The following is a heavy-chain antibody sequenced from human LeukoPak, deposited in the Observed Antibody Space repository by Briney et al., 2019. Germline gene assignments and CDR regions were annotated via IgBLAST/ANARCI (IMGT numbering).Heavy chain of an antibody. CDR2: IKTKTEGETT. J-gene: IGHJ4*02. Sequence: PGGSLRLSCAASGFTSGNAWMSWVRQAPGKGLEWVGRIKTKTEGETTDYGAPVKGRFSISRDDSKSTLYLQMNSLKTEDTAVYYCATDGYCSGGSCYSYDNWGQGTLVTVSS. V-gene: IGHV3-15*01. CDR3: ATDGYCSGGSCYSYDN. CDR1: GFTSGNAW. D-gene: IGHD2-15*01.